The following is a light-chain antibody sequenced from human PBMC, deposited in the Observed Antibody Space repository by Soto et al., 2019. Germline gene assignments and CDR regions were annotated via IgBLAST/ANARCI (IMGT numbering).Light chain of an antibody. Sequence: DIQMTQSPSTLSASVGDRVTITCRASQSISSWLAWYQQKPGKAPKVLIYKASSLETGVPSRFSGSGSGTEFTLTISSLQPDDFATYYCQQYNSYWTFGQGTMVEIK. CDR2: KAS. CDR1: QSISSW. V-gene: IGKV1-5*03. CDR3: QQYNSYWT. J-gene: IGKJ1*01.